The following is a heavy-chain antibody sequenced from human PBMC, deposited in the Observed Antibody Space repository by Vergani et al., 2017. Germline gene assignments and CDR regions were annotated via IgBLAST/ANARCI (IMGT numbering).Heavy chain of an antibody. CDR3: VRRDFWVGPRTFDF. J-gene: IGHJ3*01. CDR1: GAAFNSYQ. V-gene: IGHV4-34*01. D-gene: IGHD3-3*01. Sequence: QVQLHQWGAGLLKTSETLSLTCAVSGAAFNSYQWTWIRQSPWRGLEWIGEIDDKGKSICNPTLKSRVTISVDNSKRHFSLHVTSVTAADSAMYYCVRRDFWVGPRTFDFWGAGTPVTVSS. CDR2: IDDKGKS.